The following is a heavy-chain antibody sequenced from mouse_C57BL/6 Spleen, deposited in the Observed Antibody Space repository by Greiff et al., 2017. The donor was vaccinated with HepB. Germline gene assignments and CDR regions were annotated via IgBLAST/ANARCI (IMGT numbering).Heavy chain of an antibody. CDR1: GFTFSDYG. D-gene: IGHD2-3*01. Sequence: DVKLVESGGGLVKPGGSLKLSCAASGFTFSDYGMHWVRQAPEKGLEWVAYISSGSSTIYYADTVKGRFTISRDNAKNTLFLQMTSLRSEDTAMYYCSRGGDGYYGAMDYWGQGTSVTVSS. CDR2: ISSGSSTI. J-gene: IGHJ4*01. V-gene: IGHV5-17*01. CDR3: SRGGDGYYGAMDY.